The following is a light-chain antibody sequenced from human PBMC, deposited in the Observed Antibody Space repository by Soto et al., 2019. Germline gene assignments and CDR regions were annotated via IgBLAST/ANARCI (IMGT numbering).Light chain of an antibody. CDR3: QQYGSIPRT. V-gene: IGKV3-20*01. CDR1: QSVGSNY. CDR2: GAS. J-gene: IGKJ1*01. Sequence: EIVLTQSPGTLSLSPGEGATLSCRASQSVGSNYLAWYQQKPGQAPRLLFYGASSRATGIPDRFSGSGSGTDFTLTISRLEPEDSAVYYCQQYGSIPRTFGQGTKVEIK.